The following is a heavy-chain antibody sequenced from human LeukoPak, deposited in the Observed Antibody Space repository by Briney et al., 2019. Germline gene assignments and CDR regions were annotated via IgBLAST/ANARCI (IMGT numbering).Heavy chain of an antibody. CDR2: TYYRSKWFI. CDR1: GDSVSSNSAA. D-gene: IGHD3-10*02. CDR3: ASCVHHPGAFDI. V-gene: IGHV6-1*01. J-gene: IGHJ3*02. Sequence: SQTLSLTCDISGDSVSSNSAAWNWIRQSPSRGLEWLGRTYYRSKWFIDYGVSVKSRININPDTSKNQFSLQLNSVTPEDTAVYSCASCVHHPGAFDIWGQGTMVTVSS.